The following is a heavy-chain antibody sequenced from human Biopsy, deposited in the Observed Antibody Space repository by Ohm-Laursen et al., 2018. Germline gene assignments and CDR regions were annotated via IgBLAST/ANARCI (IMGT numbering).Heavy chain of an antibody. J-gene: IGHJ4*01. CDR2: ISVKTGNT. CDR1: GYTFTIYA. V-gene: IGHV1-18*01. Sequence: ASVKVSCKASGYTFTIYAINWVRQAPGQGLEWLVWISVKTGNTNYTQKLQGRATMTTDTSTNTAYMEMRRLRSDDAALYYCAGEGTSVTFFGKISDYYFDFWGPGTVVTVSS. D-gene: IGHD3-3*01. CDR3: AGEGTSVTFFGKISDYYFDF.